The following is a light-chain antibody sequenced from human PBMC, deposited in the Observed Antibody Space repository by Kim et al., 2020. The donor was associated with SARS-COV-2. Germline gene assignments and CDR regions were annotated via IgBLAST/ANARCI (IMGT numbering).Light chain of an antibody. Sequence: SSELTQDPAVSVALGQTVRITCQGDSLRSYYASWYQQKPGQAPVLVIYGKNNRPSGIPDRFSGSSSGNTASLTITGAQAEDEADYYCNSRDSSGNPPFYV. CDR3: NSRDSSGNPPFYV. CDR2: GKN. V-gene: IGLV3-19*01. J-gene: IGLJ1*01. CDR1: SLRSYY.